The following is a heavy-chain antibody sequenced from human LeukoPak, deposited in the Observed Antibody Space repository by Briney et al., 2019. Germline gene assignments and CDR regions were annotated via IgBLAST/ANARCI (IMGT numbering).Heavy chain of an antibody. CDR2: INHSGST. J-gene: IGHJ6*03. D-gene: IGHD3-9*01. CDR1: GGSFSGYY. CDR3: ARGRYDIYGVAGRRGYYYYMDV. Sequence: PSETLSLTCAVYGGSFSGYYWSWIRQPPGKGLEWIGEINHSGSTNYNPSLKSRVTISVDTSKNQFSLKLSSVTAADGAVYYCARGRYDIYGVAGRRGYYYYMDVWGKGTTVTVSS. V-gene: IGHV4-34*01.